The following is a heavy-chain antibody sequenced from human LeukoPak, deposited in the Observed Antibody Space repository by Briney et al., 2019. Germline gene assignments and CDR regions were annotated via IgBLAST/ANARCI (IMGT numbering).Heavy chain of an antibody. CDR1: GFTFSSYA. D-gene: IGHD3-22*01. V-gene: IGHV3-21*01. J-gene: IGHJ6*02. Sequence: GGSLRLSCAASGFTFSSYAMHWVRQAPGKGLEWFSSISSSSSYIYYADSVKGRFTISRDNAKNSLYLQMNSLRAEDTAVYYCARRGNYDPSGPGMDVWGQGTTVTVSS. CDR3: ARRGNYDPSGPGMDV. CDR2: ISSSSSYI.